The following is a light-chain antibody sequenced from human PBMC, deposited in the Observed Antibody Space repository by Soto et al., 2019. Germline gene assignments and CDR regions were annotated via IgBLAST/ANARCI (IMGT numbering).Light chain of an antibody. J-gene: IGKJ1*01. CDR1: KSVLYSSNNKNY. Sequence: DIVMTQSPDSLAVSLGERATINCKSSKSVLYSSNNKNYLAWYQQTPGQPPKLLIYWASTRESGVPDRFSGSGSGPDFTLTISSLQAEDVAVYYCQQYYSTPRTFGQGTKVEL. V-gene: IGKV4-1*01. CDR3: QQYYSTPRT. CDR2: WAS.